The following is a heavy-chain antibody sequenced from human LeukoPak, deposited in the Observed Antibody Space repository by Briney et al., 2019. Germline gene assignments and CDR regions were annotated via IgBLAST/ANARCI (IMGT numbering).Heavy chain of an antibody. CDR1: GYTFTGYY. J-gene: IGHJ4*02. D-gene: IGHD6-13*01. V-gene: IGHV1-2*02. CDR3: ARVRSPIAAAGTSTLDH. CDR2: INPNSGGT. Sequence: ASVKVSCKASGYTFTGYYMHWVRQAPGQGLEWMGWINPNSGGTNYAQKFQGRVTMTRDTSISTAYMELSRLRSDDTAVYYCARVRSPIAAAGTSTLDHWGQGTLVTVSS.